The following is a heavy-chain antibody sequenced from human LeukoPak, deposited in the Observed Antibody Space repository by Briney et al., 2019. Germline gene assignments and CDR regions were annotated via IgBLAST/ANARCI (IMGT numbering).Heavy chain of an antibody. CDR2: ISYDGSNK. CDR1: GFTFSSYG. D-gene: IGHD3-3*01. J-gene: IGHJ4*02. V-gene: IGHV3-30*18. Sequence: PGRSLRLSCAASGFTFSSYGMHWVRQAPGKGLEWVAAISYDGSNKYYAAFVKGPFTISRDNSNNTLYLLMNSPGAEDTAVYYCAKESLRFLEWLFPNFDYWGQGTLVTVSS. CDR3: AKESLRFLEWLFPNFDY.